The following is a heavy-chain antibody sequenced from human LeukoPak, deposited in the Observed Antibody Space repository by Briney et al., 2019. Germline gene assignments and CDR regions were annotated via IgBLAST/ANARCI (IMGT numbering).Heavy chain of an antibody. V-gene: IGHV4-34*01. CDR2: INHSGST. J-gene: IGHJ5*02. CDR1: GYSISSGYY. D-gene: IGHD6-6*01. CDR3: AKVGDIAAPGGLDP. Sequence: PSETLSLTCAVSGYSISSGYYWSWIRQPPGKGLEWIGEINHSGSTNYNPSLKSRVTISVDTSKNQFSLKLYSMTAADTAVYYCAKVGDIAAPGGLDPWGQGTLVTVSS.